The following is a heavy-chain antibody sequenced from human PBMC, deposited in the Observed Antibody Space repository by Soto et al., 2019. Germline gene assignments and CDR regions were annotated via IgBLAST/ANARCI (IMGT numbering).Heavy chain of an antibody. D-gene: IGHD1-26*01. J-gene: IGHJ6*02. CDR2: IYYSGST. CDR1: GGSISSSSYY. V-gene: IGHV4-39*01. Sequence: SETLSITCTVSGGSISSSSYYWGWIRQPPGKGLEWIGSIYYSGSTYYNPSLKSRVTISVDTSKNQFSLKLSSVTAADTAVYYCARGSSRRSYYYYGMDVWGQGTTVTVSS. CDR3: ARGSSRRSYYYYGMDV.